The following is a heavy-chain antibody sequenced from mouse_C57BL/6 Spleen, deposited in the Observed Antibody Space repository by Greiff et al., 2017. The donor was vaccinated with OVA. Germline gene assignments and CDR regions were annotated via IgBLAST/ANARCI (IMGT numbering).Heavy chain of an antibody. V-gene: IGHV1-54*01. D-gene: IGHD2-4*01. CDR3: AREDYDPWFAY. J-gene: IGHJ3*01. CDR1: GYAFTNYL. CDR2: INPGSGGT. Sequence: VKLQQSGAELVRPGTSVKVSCKASGYAFTNYLIEWVKQRPGQGLEWIGVINPGSGGTNYNEKFKGKATLTADKSSSTAYMQLSSLTSEDSAVYFCAREDYDPWFAYWGQGTLVTVSA.